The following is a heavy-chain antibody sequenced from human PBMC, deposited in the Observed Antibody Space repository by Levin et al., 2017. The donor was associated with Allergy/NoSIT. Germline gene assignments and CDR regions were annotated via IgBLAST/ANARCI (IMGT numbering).Heavy chain of an antibody. CDR3: ARDGYSYGYGYYYYGMDV. D-gene: IGHD5-18*01. J-gene: IGHJ6*02. CDR2: IIPIFGTA. V-gene: IGHV1-69*06. Sequence: KISCKASGGTFSSYAISWVRQAPGQGLEWMGGIIPIFGTANYAQKFQGRVTITADKSTSTAYMELSSLRSEDTAVYYCARDGYSYGYGYYYYGMDVWGQGTTVTVSS. CDR1: GGTFSSYA.